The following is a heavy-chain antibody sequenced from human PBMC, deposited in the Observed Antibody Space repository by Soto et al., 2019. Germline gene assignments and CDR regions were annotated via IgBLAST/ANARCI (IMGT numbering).Heavy chain of an antibody. V-gene: IGHV3-23*01. CDR3: AKDAGGNSRPNWFDP. CDR2: ISGSGGST. CDR1: GFTFSRFA. D-gene: IGHD2-21*02. Sequence: GGSLRLSCAGSGFTFSRFAMSWVRQVPGKGLEWVSAISGSGGSTYYADSVKGRFTISRDNSKNTLYLQMNSLRAEDTAVYYCAKDAGGNSRPNWFDPWGQGTLVTVSS. J-gene: IGHJ5*02.